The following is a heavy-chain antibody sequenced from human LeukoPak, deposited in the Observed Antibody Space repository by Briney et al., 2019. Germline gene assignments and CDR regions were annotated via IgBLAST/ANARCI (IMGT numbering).Heavy chain of an antibody. CDR1: GFIFSLYG. CDR2: ISYDGSNK. V-gene: IGHV3-30*18. CDR3: AKEGSYNPFHY. D-gene: IGHD1-14*01. J-gene: IGHJ4*02. Sequence: PGGSLRLSCAASGFIFSLYGMHWVRQAPGKGLEWVAVISYDGSNKYYADSVKGRFTISRDNSKNTLYLQMTSLRADDTAVYYCAKEGSYNPFHYWGQGTLVTVSS.